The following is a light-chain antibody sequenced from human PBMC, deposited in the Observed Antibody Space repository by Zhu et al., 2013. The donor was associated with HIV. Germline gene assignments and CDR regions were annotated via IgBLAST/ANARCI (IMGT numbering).Light chain of an antibody. CDR2: GAS. CDR3: LQYKSYPRT. V-gene: IGKV1-17*03. Sequence: DIQMTQSPSIMSASVGDRVTITCRATQGIGYFLSWFQQKPGKVPTRLIFGASNLQGGVPSRFSGHGSGTEFTLTITDLQPGDSATYYCLQYKSYPRTFGQGTKLEIK. J-gene: IGKJ2*01. CDR1: QGIGYF.